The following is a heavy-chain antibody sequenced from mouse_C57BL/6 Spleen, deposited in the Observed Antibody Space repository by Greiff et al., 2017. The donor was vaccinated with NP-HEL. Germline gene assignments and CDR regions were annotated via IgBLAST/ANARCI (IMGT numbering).Heavy chain of an antibody. CDR1: GFNIKDYY. CDR2: IDPEDGET. V-gene: IGHV14-2*01. Sequence: DVKLQESGAELVKPGASVKLSCTASGFNIKDYYMHWVKQRTEQGLEWIGRIDPEDGETKYAPKFQGKATITADTPSNTAYLQLSSLTSEDTNDYYSDKPNTADAMDYWGQGTSVTVSS. J-gene: IGHJ4*01. CDR3: DKPNTADAMDY. D-gene: IGHD6-5*01.